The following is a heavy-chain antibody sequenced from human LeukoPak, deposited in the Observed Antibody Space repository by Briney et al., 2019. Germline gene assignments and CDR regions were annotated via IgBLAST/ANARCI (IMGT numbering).Heavy chain of an antibody. J-gene: IGHJ4*02. V-gene: IGHV3-23*01. D-gene: IGHD3-9*01. Sequence: GASLRLSCAASEFTFSNYAMSWVRQAPGKGLEGVSAITGSGGNTYYADSVKGRFTISRDNSKNTLYLQMNSLRDEETAVYYCAKWGDFDVLTGYYVPDFWGQGTLVTVSS. CDR3: AKWGDFDVLTGYYVPDF. CDR1: EFTFSNYA. CDR2: ITGSGGNT.